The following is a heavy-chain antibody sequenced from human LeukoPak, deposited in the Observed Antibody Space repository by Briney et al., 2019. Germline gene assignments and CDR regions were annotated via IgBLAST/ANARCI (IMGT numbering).Heavy chain of an antibody. J-gene: IGHJ4*02. CDR3: ARDAREIFGVVIKDYFDY. D-gene: IGHD3-3*01. Sequence: GGSLRLSCAASGFTFSSYWMSWVRQAPGKGLEWVANIKQDGSEKYYVDSVKGRFTISRDNAKNSLYLQMNSLRAEDTAVYYCARDAREIFGVVIKDYFDYWGQGALVTVSS. CDR1: GFTFSSYW. V-gene: IGHV3-7*01. CDR2: IKQDGSEK.